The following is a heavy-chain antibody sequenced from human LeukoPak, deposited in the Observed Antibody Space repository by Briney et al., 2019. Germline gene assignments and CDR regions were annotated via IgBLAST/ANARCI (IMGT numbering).Heavy chain of an antibody. CDR1: GFTFSSYG. J-gene: IGHJ4*02. Sequence: GGSLRLSCAASGFTFSSYGMHWVRQAPGKGLEWVAVISYDGSNKYYADSVKGRFTISRDNSKNTLYLQMNSLRAEDTAVYYCAKDGGYSYGYGLGPDYWGQGTLVTVSS. CDR3: AKDGGYSYGYGLGPDY. D-gene: IGHD5-18*01. CDR2: ISYDGSNK. V-gene: IGHV3-30*18.